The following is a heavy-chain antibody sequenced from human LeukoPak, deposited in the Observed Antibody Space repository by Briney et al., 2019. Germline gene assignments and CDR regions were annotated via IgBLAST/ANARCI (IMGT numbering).Heavy chain of an antibody. CDR2: ISSSDSTI. CDR1: GFTFSSYE. V-gene: IGHV3-48*03. CDR3: ARDYGGSSPFDY. Sequence: GGSLRLSCAASGFTFSSYEMHWVRQPPGKGLGWVSYISSSDSTIYYADSVKGRFTISRDNAKNSLYLQMNSLRAEDTAVYYCARDYGGSSPFDYWGQGTLVTVSS. D-gene: IGHD4-23*01. J-gene: IGHJ4*02.